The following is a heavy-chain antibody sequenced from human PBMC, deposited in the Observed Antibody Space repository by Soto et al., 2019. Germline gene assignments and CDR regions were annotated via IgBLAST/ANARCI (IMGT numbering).Heavy chain of an antibody. V-gene: IGHV3-74*01. D-gene: IGHD5-18*01. Sequence: EVQLVESGGGLVQPGGSLRLSCAASGFTFSSYWMHWVRQAPGKGLVWVSRINSDGSSTSYADSVKGRFTISRDNAKNTLYLQMNSLRAEDTGVYYCVCGYSYGIYYYYMDVWGKGTTVTVSS. CDR2: INSDGSST. CDR3: VCGYSYGIYYYYMDV. J-gene: IGHJ6*03. CDR1: GFTFSSYW.